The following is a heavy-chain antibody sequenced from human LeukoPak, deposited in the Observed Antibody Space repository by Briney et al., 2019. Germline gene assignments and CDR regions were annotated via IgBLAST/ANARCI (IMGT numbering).Heavy chain of an antibody. Sequence: GSLRLSCAASGFTFSSYAMSWVRQAPGKGLEWVSAISGSGGSTYYADSVKGRFTISRDNSKNTLYLQMNSLRAEDTAVYYCAKGPYYYDSSGYLHDYWGQGTLVTVSS. V-gene: IGHV3-23*01. CDR3: AKGPYYYDSSGYLHDY. CDR2: ISGSGGST. D-gene: IGHD3-22*01. J-gene: IGHJ4*02. CDR1: GFTFSSYA.